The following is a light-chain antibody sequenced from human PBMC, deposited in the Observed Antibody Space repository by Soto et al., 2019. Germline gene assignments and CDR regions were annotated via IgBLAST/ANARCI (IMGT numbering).Light chain of an antibody. V-gene: IGKV3-20*01. CDR3: QHYGTTPWT. J-gene: IGKJ1*01. CDR1: QSVCSRC. Sequence: ETVLTQSPGTLSLSPGERVTLSCRASQSVCSRCLAWYQQKPGQSPRLLIYCASSRATGIPDRFSGSGSGTDFTLTLSRMEPEDFAVYYCQHYGTTPWTFGQGTKVGI. CDR2: CAS.